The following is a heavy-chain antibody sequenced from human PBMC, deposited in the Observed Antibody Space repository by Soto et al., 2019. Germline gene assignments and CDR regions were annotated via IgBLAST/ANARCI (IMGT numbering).Heavy chain of an antibody. D-gene: IGHD2-8*01. J-gene: IGHJ4*02. CDR3: AKDRMLMGVFDY. CDR2: ISYDGSNK. V-gene: IGHV3-30*18. CDR1: GFTFSSYG. Sequence: QVQLVESGGGVVQPGRSLRLSCAASGFTFSSYGMHWVRQAPGKGLEWVAVISYDGSNKYYADSVKGRFTISRDNSKNTLYLQMNSLRAEDTAVHYCAKDRMLMGVFDYWGQGTLVTVSS.